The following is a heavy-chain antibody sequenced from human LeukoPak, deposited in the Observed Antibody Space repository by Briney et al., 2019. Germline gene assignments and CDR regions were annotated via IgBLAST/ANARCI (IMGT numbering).Heavy chain of an antibody. CDR2: INLSGASQ. CDR1: GYTFTSHH. V-gene: IGHV1-46*01. D-gene: IGHD2-21*02. J-gene: IGHJ4*02. Sequence: GASVKVSCKGSGYTFTSHHMHWVRQAPGQGLEGRGVINLSGASQTYAQQFQGSVTMTRAMSTSTVYMEVSSLRSEDTAIYYCARARLGCTASADCCGQGTLPTVSS. CDR3: ARARLGCTASADC.